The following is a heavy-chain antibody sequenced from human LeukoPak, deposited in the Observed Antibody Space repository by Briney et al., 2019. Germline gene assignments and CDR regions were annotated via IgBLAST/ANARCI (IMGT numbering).Heavy chain of an antibody. CDR3: ARPYSSSPLYYYGMDV. J-gene: IGHJ6*04. CDR2: INHSGST. V-gene: IGHV4-34*01. CDR1: GGSFSDYY. D-gene: IGHD6-6*01. Sequence: PSETLSLTCAVYGGSFSDYYWSWIRQPPGKGLEWIGEINHSGSTNYNPSLKSRVTISVDTSKNQFSLKRSSVTAADTAVYYCARPYSSSPLYYYGMDVWGEGTTVTVSS.